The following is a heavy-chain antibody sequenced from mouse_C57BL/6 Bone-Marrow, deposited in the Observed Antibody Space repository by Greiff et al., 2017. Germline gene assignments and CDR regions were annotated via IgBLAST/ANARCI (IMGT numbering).Heavy chain of an antibody. CDR3: SDEYDEDAMDY. J-gene: IGHJ4*01. V-gene: IGHV14-4*01. CDR1: GFTIKDDY. CDR2: IDPENSAT. Sequence: VQLQQSGAELVRPGASLKLSCTASGFTIKDDYMHWVQQRPEQGLEWIAWIDPENSATEYASTFQGKGTITTDTSSNTAYLQLSSLTSEDTAVEYCSDEYDEDAMDYWGQGTSVTVSS. D-gene: IGHD2-4*01.